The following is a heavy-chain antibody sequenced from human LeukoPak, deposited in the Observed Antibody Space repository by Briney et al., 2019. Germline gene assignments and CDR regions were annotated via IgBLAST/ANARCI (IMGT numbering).Heavy chain of an antibody. V-gene: IGHV4-39*07. D-gene: IGHD3-3*01. CDR1: GGSISSGSYY. CDR2: IYYSGST. Sequence: SETLSLTCTVAGGSISSGSYYWGWIRKPPGKGLEWIGSIYYSGSTYYNPSLKSRITVSLDTSKNQFSLKLSFVTAADTAVYYCARDKTFEVVNYFDYWGQGTLVTVSS. J-gene: IGHJ4*02. CDR3: ARDKTFEVVNYFDY.